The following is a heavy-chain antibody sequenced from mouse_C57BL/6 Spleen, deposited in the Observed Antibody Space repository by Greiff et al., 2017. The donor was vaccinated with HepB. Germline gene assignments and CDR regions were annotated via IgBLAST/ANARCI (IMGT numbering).Heavy chain of an antibody. J-gene: IGHJ2*01. CDR3: ARDRSDGYYFDY. D-gene: IGHD2-3*01. V-gene: IGHV5-4*01. CDR1: GFTFSSYA. CDR2: ISDGGSYT. Sequence: EVQGVESGGGLVKPGGSLKLSCAASGFTFSSYAMSWVRQTPEKRLEWVATISDGGSYTYYPDNVKGRFTISRDNAKNNLYLQMSHLKSEDTAMYYCARDRSDGYYFDYWGQGTTLTVSS.